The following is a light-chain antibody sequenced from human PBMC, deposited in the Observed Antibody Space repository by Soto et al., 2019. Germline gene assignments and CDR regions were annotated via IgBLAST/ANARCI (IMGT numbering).Light chain of an antibody. V-gene: IGLV2-14*03. CDR2: DVS. J-gene: IGLJ1*01. CDR1: SSDVGSYNY. CDR3: SSYTSSSTLYV. Sequence: SVLTQPASVSGSPGQSITISCTGTSSDVGSYNYVSWYQHHPGKAPKLMIYDVSNRPSGVSNRFSGSKSDNTASLTISGLQAEDEADYYCSSYTSSSTLYVFGTGTKVTVL.